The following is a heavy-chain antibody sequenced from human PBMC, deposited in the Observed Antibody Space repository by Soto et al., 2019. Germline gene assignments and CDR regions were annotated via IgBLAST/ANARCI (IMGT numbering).Heavy chain of an antibody. CDR2: IVVGSGNT. CDR3: AAPPYGSGGSCFDY. J-gene: IGHJ4*02. D-gene: IGHD2-15*01. V-gene: IGHV1-58*01. CDR1: EFTFTSSV. Sequence: QMQLVQSGPEVKKPGTSVKVSCKASEFTFTSSVVMWLRRVRGQRLEWIGWIVVGSGNTNYAQKFQERVTITRDMSTSTAYMELSSLRSEDTAVYYCAAPPYGSGGSCFDYWGQGTLVTVSS.